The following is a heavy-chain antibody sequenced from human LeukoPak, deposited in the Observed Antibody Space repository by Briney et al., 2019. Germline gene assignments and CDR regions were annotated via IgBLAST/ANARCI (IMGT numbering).Heavy chain of an antibody. CDR3: ARTPLEFYDSRDAGYYFDY. J-gene: IGHJ4*02. D-gene: IGHD3-22*01. CDR2: ISSSSSYI. CDR1: GFTFSSYS. V-gene: IGHV3-21*01. Sequence: PGGSLRLSCAASGFTFSSYSMNWVRQAPGKGLEWVSSISSSSSYIYYADSVKGRFTISRDNAKNSLYLQMNSLRAEDTAVYYCARTPLEFYDSRDAGYYFDYWGQGTLVTVSS.